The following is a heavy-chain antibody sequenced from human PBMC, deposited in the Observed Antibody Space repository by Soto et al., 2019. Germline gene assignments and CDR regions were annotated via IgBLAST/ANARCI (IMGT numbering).Heavy chain of an antibody. D-gene: IGHD3-16*01. Sequence: QVQLQQWGTKLSKPSETLSLTCAVYGGSFSGYYWSWIRQPPGKGLEWIGEIDHSGGTNYNASLKSRVTLSADTSTNQFSLKLSSVTAADTAIYYCARGRLGGAANWGQGTLVTVSS. CDR3: ARGRLGGAAN. J-gene: IGHJ4*02. CDR1: GGSFSGYY. CDR2: IDHSGGT. V-gene: IGHV4-34*01.